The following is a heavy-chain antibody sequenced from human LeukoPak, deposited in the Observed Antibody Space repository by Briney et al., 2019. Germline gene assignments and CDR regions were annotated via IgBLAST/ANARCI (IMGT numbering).Heavy chain of an antibody. CDR2: INSSSSTI. V-gene: IGHV3-48*01. D-gene: IGHD3-10*02. CDR3: AELGITMIGGV. Sequence: GGALGLSWAASGFTFSSYSMNLVRQAPGKGLELVSYINSSSSTIYYAGSVKGRFTISRENAENSLYMQMNSQRAEDKAVYYCAELGITMIGGVWGKGTTVTISS. CDR1: GFTFSSYS. J-gene: IGHJ6*04.